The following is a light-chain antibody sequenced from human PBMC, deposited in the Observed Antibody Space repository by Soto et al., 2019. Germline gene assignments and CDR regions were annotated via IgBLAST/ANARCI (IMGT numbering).Light chain of an antibody. CDR1: QGISIY. Sequence: AIRMTQSPSSLSASTGDRFTITCRASQGISIYLALYQQKPGKAPKLLIYAASTLQSGVPSRFSGSGSGTDFTLTIRCLQSEDFATYYCQQYYSYPRTFGQGTKVDIK. CDR3: QQYYSYPRT. CDR2: AAS. V-gene: IGKV1-8*01. J-gene: IGKJ1*01.